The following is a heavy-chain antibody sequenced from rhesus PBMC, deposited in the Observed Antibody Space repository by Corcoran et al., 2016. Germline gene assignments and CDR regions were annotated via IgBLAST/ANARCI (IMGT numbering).Heavy chain of an antibody. Sequence: QVQLQESGPGLVKPSETLSLTCPVSGGSISGSYSWTWLCQPPRKGLEWIGGIYCHSANTYYNPSLKSRVTISKDTSKDQFSLKLTSVAAADTAVYYCVRQPHPGWYFDIWGPGTPITISS. CDR3: VRQPHPGWYFDI. D-gene: IGHD3S6*01. CDR2: IYCHSANT. J-gene: IGHJ2*01. CDR1: GGSISGSYS. V-gene: IGHV4-143*01.